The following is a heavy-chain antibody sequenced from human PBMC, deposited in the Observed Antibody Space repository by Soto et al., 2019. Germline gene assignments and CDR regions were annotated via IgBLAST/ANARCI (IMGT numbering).Heavy chain of an antibody. J-gene: IGHJ6*02. Sequence: SLRLSCAASGFTFSSYAMSWVRQAPGKGLEWVSAISGSGGSTYYADSVKGRFTISRDNSKNTLYLQMNSLRAEDTAVYYCAKGSDCSSTSCYLPYYCYYGMDVWGQGTTVTVSS. CDR3: AKGSDCSSTSCYLPYYCYYGMDV. CDR1: GFTFSSYA. CDR2: ISGSGGST. V-gene: IGHV3-23*01. D-gene: IGHD2-2*01.